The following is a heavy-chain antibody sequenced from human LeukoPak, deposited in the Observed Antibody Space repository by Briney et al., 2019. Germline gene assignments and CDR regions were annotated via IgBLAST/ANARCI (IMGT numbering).Heavy chain of an antibody. CDR3: ARFWYGFDY. CDR1: GGSISSSSYY. CDR2: IYYSGST. D-gene: IGHD6-13*01. J-gene: IGHJ4*02. V-gene: IGHV4-39*01. Sequence: SETLSLTCTVSGGSISSSSYYWGWIRQPLGKGLEWIGSIYYSGSTYYNPSLKSRVTISVDTSKNQFSLKLSSVTAADTAVYYCARFWYGFDYWGQGTLVTVSS.